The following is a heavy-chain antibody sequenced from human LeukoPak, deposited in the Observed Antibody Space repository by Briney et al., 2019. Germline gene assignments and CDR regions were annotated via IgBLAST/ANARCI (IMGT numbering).Heavy chain of an antibody. CDR2: ISGSGGSK. CDR3: AKRDGYNSGYFDL. CDR1: GFTFSSYG. J-gene: IGHJ2*01. V-gene: IGHV3-23*01. D-gene: IGHD5-24*01. Sequence: PGGSLRLSCAASGFTFSSYGMSWVRQAPGKGLEWASGISGSGGSKYYADSVEGRFTISRDNSKNTLYLQMNSLRAEDTAVYYCAKRDGYNSGYFDLWGRGTLVTVSS.